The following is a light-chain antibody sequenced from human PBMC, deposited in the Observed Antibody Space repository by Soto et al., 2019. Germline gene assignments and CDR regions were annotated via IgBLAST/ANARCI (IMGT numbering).Light chain of an antibody. CDR3: QTWGTGTVV. Sequence: QSVLTQSPSASASLGASVKLTCTLSSRHSSYSIAWHQQQPEKGPRYLMKLNSDGSHDKGDGIPDRFSGSSSGAERYLTIYSLQSEDEADYYCQTWGTGTVVFGGGTKVTVL. CDR2: LNSDGSH. J-gene: IGLJ2*01. CDR1: SRHSSYS. V-gene: IGLV4-69*01.